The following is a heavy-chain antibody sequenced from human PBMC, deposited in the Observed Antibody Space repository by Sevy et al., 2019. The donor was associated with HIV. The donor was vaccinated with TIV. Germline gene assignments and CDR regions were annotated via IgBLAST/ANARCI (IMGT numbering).Heavy chain of an antibody. CDR2: ISPNGGST. D-gene: IGHD3-9*01. J-gene: IGHJ5*02. V-gene: IGHV3-23*01. Sequence: GGSLRLSCAASGLSFNTYVMSWVRQAPGKGLQWVSTISPNGGSTYYADSVKGQFTISRDNSKNTLYLQMNSLRAEDTAVYYCAKDHDNNWFDPWGQGTLVTVSS. CDR1: GLSFNTYV. CDR3: AKDHDNNWFDP.